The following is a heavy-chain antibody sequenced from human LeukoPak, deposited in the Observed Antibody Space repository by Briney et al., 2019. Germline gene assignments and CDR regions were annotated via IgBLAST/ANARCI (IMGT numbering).Heavy chain of an antibody. J-gene: IGHJ6*03. Sequence: GESLRLSCAASGFTFSSYIMNGVRQAPGKGVEWISYISSNSSTIFYADSVKGRFTISRDNAKNSLYVQMNSLRADDTAIYYCARDGLMDVWGTGTTVTVSS. CDR1: GFTFSSYI. CDR3: ARDGLMDV. V-gene: IGHV3-48*01. CDR2: ISSNSSTI.